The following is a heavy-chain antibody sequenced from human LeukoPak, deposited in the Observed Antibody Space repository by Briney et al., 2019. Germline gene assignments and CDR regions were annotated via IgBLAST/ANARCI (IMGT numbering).Heavy chain of an antibody. J-gene: IGHJ4*02. D-gene: IGHD2-2*01. Sequence: SETLSLTCTVSGGSMNNYYWSWIRQPAGKGLEWIGRIYSGGSTNYNPSLKSRVTISVDTSKNQFSLKLTSVTAADTAVYYCARLGIGVVPSAMLGDYYFDYWGQGTLVTVSS. CDR3: ARLGIGVVPSAMLGDYYFDY. CDR1: GGSMNNYY. CDR2: IYSGGST. V-gene: IGHV4-4*07.